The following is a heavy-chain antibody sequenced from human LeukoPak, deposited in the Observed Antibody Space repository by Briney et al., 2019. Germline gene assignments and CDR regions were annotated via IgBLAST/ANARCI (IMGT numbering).Heavy chain of an antibody. V-gene: IGHV3-21*01. CDR3: ARVLWFGELLVDY. CDR2: ISSSSSYI. Sequence: PGGSLRLSCAASGFTFSSYSMNWVRQAPGKGLEWVSSISSSSSYIYYADSVKGRFTISRDNAKNSLYLQMNSLRAEDTAVYYCARVLWFGELLVDYWGQGTLVTVSS. J-gene: IGHJ4*02. CDR1: GFTFSSYS. D-gene: IGHD3-10*01.